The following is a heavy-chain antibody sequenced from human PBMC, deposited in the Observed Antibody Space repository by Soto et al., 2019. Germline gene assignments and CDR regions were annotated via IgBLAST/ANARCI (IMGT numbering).Heavy chain of an antibody. CDR1: GFSLSTSGMC. D-gene: IGHD3-22*01. CDR2: IDWDDDK. V-gene: IGHV2-70*11. Sequence: SGPTLVNPTQILTLTCTFSGFSLSTSGMCVSWIRQPPGKALEWLARIDWDDDKYYSTSLKTRLTISKDTSKNQVVLTMTNMDPVDTATYYCARIRRGIYYDSSGYLYFDYWGQGTLVTVPQ. CDR3: ARIRRGIYYDSSGYLYFDY. J-gene: IGHJ4*02.